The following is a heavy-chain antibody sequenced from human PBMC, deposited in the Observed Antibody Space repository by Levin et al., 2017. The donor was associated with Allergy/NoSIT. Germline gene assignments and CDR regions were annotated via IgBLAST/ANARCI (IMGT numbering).Heavy chain of an antibody. V-gene: IGHV3-33*01. CDR1: GFTFSSYG. CDR2: IWYDGSNK. J-gene: IGHJ4*02. D-gene: IGHD3-3*01. CDR3: AREFWSGNYFKGPFDY. Sequence: GGSLRLSCAASGFTFSSYGMHWVRQAPGKGLEWVAVIWYDGSNKYYADSVKGRFTISRDNSKNTLYLQMNSLRAEDTAVYYCAREFWSGNYFKGPFDYWGQGTLVTVSS.